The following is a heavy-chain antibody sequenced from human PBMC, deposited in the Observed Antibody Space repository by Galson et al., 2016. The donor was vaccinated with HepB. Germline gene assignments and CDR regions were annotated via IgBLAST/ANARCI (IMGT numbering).Heavy chain of an antibody. CDR3: ARGAGWLTDY. V-gene: IGHV3-7*01. D-gene: IGHD5-12*01. CDR2: IKQDGGDI. CDR1: GSTFKTYW. J-gene: IGHJ4*02. Sequence: SLRLSCAASGSTFKTYWMSWFRQAPGKGLEWVANIKQDGGDIHYVDSVKGRFTISRDNAKNSLYLQMNSLRAVDTAVYYCARGAGWLTDYWGQGTLVTVSS.